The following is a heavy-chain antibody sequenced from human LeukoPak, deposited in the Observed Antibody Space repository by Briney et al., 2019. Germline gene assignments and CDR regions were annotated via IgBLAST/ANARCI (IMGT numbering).Heavy chain of an antibody. CDR2: IYSGGST. CDR3: ASGSGSYRTPYYYMDV. J-gene: IGHJ6*03. Sequence: GGPLRLSCAASGFTVSSNYMSWVRQAPGKGLEWVSVIYSGGSTYSVKGRFTISRDNSKNTLYLQMNSLRAEDTAVYYCASGSGSYRTPYYYMDVWGTGTTVTVSS. D-gene: IGHD3-10*01. V-gene: IGHV3-53*01. CDR1: GFTVSSNY.